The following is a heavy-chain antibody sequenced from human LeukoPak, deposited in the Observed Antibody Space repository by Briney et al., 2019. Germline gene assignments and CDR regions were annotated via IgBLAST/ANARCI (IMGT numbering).Heavy chain of an antibody. V-gene: IGHV4-30-2*01. J-gene: IGHJ3*02. CDR2: IYHSGST. CDR3: ARKVVVAATDAFDI. Sequence: PSETLSLTCTVSGGSISSGGYSWSWIRQPPGKGLEWIGYIYHSGSTYYNPSLKSRVTISVDRSKNQFSLKLSSVTAADTAVYYCARKVVVAATDAFDIWGQGTMVTVSS. CDR1: GGSISSGGYS. D-gene: IGHD2-15*01.